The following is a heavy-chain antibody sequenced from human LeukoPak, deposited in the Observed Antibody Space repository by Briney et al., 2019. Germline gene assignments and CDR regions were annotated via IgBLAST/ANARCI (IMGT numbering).Heavy chain of an antibody. CDR1: GGSISSGSYY. J-gene: IGHJ5*02. D-gene: IGHD6-13*01. V-gene: IGHV4-61*02. CDR2: IYTSGST. Sequence: SETLSLTCTVSGGSISSGSYYWRWIRQPAGKGLEWIGRIYTSGSTNYNPSLKSRVTISVDTSKNQFSLKLSSVTAADTAVYYCAREIAAAGTRWFDPWGQGTLVTVSS. CDR3: AREIAAAGTRWFDP.